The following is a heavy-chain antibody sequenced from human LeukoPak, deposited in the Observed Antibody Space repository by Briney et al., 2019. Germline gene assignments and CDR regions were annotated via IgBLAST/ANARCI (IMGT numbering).Heavy chain of an antibody. CDR1: GGTFSRHA. J-gene: IGHJ4*02. V-gene: IGHV1-69*01. CDR3: ASLYCRDDGCYSADY. CDR2: IIPIFATA. Sequence: SVKVSCKASGGTFSRHAISWVRQVPGQGLEWMGGIIPIFATAINAQKFQGRVTITADESTSTAYMELSSLRSEDTAVYYCASLYCRDDGCYSADYWGQGTLVTVSS. D-gene: IGHD2-15*01.